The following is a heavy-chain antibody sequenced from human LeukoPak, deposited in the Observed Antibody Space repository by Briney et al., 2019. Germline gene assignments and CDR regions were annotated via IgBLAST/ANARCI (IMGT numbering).Heavy chain of an antibody. J-gene: IGHJ4*02. D-gene: IGHD4-17*01. CDR1: GGSISNSYY. CDR2: IYYSGST. CDR3: ARGPLYGDYKYFDY. Sequence: PSETLSLTCTVSGGSISNSYYWGWIRQPPGKGLEWIGSIYYSGSTYYNPSLKSRVTISVDTSKNQFSLKLSSVTAADTAVYYCARGPLYGDYKYFDYWGQGTLVTVSS. V-gene: IGHV4-39*07.